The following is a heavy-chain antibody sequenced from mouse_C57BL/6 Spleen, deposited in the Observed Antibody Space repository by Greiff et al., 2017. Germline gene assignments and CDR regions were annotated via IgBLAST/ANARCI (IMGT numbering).Heavy chain of an antibody. V-gene: IGHV1-22*01. CDR3: AREVEGFAY. Sequence: EVQRVESGPELVKPGASVKMSCKASGYTFTDYNMHWVKQSHGKSLEWIGYINPNNGGTSYNQKFKGKATLTVNKSSSTAYMELRSLTSEDSAVYYCAREVEGFAYWGQGTLVTVSA. D-gene: IGHD1-1*01. CDR1: GYTFTDYN. J-gene: IGHJ3*01. CDR2: INPNNGGT.